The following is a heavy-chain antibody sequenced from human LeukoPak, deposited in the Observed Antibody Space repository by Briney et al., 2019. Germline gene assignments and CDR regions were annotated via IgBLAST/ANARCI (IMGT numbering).Heavy chain of an antibody. CDR2: IKQDGSEK. D-gene: IGHD5-24*01. CDR1: GFTFSSYW. Sequence: PGGSLRLSCAASGFTFSSYWMSWVRQAPGKGLEWVANIKQDGSEKYYVDSVKGRFTISRDNAKNSLYLQMNSLRAEDTAVYYCARGGRDGYNSDYYFDYWGQGTLVTVSS. J-gene: IGHJ4*02. CDR3: ARGGRDGYNSDYYFDY. V-gene: IGHV3-7*01.